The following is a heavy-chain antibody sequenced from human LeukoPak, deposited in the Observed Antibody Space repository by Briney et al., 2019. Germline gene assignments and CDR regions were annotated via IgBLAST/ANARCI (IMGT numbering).Heavy chain of an antibody. CDR1: GFTFSNYA. CDR3: AKDRDTSSARAGSAFDC. J-gene: IGHJ4*02. V-gene: IGHV3-23*01. CDR2: LSGGSSVT. Sequence: GGSLRLSCVASGFTFSNYAMSWVRQTPGKGPERVSTLSGGSSVTNYADSVKGRFTISRDNSKNTLYLQMSSLRDEDTAVYYCAKDRDTSSARAGSAFDCWGQGTLVTVSS. D-gene: IGHD6-19*01.